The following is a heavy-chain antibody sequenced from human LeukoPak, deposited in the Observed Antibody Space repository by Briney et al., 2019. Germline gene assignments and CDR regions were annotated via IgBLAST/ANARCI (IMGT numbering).Heavy chain of an antibody. CDR1: GFTFDDYA. CDR3: AKDRTAMVSMFDY. D-gene: IGHD5-18*01. J-gene: IGHJ4*02. CDR2: ISGSGGST. Sequence: PGGSLRLSCAASGFTFDDYAMHWVRQAPGKGLEWVSAISGSGGSTYYADSVKGRFTISRDNSKNTLYLQMNSLRAEDTAVYYCAKDRTAMVSMFDYWGQGTLVTVSS. V-gene: IGHV3-23*01.